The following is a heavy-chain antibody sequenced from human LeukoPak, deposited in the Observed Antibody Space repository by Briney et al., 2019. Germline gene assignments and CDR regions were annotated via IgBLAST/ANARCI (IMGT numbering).Heavy chain of an antibody. D-gene: IGHD3-9*01. J-gene: IGHJ4*02. CDR3: ARGLYYWLLYFDY. CDR1: GFTFSDYY. Sequence: GGSLRLSCAASGFTFSDYYMTWIRQAPGKGLEWVSYISSSGRTIYYADSVKGRFTISRDNAKNSLYLQMNSLRAEDTAVYYCARGLYYWLLYFDYWGQGTLVTVSS. V-gene: IGHV3-11*01. CDR2: ISSSGRTI.